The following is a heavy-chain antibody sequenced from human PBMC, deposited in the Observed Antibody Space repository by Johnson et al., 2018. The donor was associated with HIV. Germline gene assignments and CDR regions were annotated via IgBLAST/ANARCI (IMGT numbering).Heavy chain of an antibody. CDR2: VNGDGRRT. Sequence: VQLVESGGGVVQPGGSLRLSCAASGFTFSSYGMHWVRQAPGKGLVWVSCVNGDGRRTTYADSVTGRFTISRDNAKNPVYLQMNSLRAEDTARYYCASRSKWYLPVCAFDLWGQGTMVTRSS. CDR3: ASRSKWYLPVCAFDL. V-gene: IGHV3-74*02. CDR1: GFTFSSYG. D-gene: IGHD2-8*01. J-gene: IGHJ3*01.